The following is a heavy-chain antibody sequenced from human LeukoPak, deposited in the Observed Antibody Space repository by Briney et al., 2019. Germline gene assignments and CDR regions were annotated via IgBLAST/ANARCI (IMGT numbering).Heavy chain of an antibody. D-gene: IGHD6-13*01. Sequence: GGSLRLSCAASGFTFSDYYMSWIRQAPGKGLEWVSYISSSGSTIYYADSVKGRFTISRDNAKNSLYLQMNSLRAEDTAVYYCARDLYVSSCYGENDYWGQGTLVTVSS. J-gene: IGHJ4*02. CDR2: ISSSGSTI. CDR1: GFTFSDYY. CDR3: ARDLYVSSCYGENDY. V-gene: IGHV3-11*04.